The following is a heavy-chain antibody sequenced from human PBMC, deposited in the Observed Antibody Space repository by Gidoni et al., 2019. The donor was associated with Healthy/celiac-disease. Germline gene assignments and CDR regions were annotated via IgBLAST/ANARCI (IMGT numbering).Heavy chain of an antibody. CDR3: VTSGKGLFDY. J-gene: IGHJ4*02. CDR1: GLPFSDHY. V-gene: IGHV3-72*01. CDR2: TRNKANSYTT. Sequence: EVQLVESGGGLVQPGGSLSLSCAASGLPFSDHYMDWVRQAPGKGLEWVGRTRNKANSYTTEYAASVKGRFTISRDDSKNSLYLQMNSLKTEDTAVYYCVTSGKGLFDYWGQGTLVTVSS.